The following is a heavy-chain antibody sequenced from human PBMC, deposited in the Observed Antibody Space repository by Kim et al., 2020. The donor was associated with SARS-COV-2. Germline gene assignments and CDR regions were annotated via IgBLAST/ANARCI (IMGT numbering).Heavy chain of an antibody. Sequence: ASVKVSCKSSGYAFTSSSISWVRQAPGQGLEWMGWISGHNAVTNLAQSFQGKISMTTHISTSTVYMELRSLRFDDTAVYYCASDQGGRGVFDIWGQGT. D-gene: IGHD3-16*01. J-gene: IGHJ3*02. CDR1: GYAFTSSS. CDR2: ISGHNAVT. CDR3: ASDQGGRGVFDI. V-gene: IGHV1-18*01.